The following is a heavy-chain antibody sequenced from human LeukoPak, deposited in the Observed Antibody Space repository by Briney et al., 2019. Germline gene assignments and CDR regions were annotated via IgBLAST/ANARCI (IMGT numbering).Heavy chain of an antibody. CDR1: GFTFSSYA. J-gene: IGHJ4*02. V-gene: IGHV3-30*04. CDR3: ASSIVVVVAAPLG. CDR2: ISYDGSNK. Sequence: GGSLRLSCAASGFTFSSYAMHWVRQAPGKGLEWVAVISYDGSNKYYADSVKGRFTISRDNSKNTLYLQMNSLRAEDTAVYYCASSIVVVVAAPLGWGQGTLVTVS. D-gene: IGHD2-15*01.